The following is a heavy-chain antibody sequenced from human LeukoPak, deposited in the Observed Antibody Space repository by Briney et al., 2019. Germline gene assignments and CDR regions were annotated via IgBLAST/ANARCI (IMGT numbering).Heavy chain of an antibody. CDR3: ARDRFGERTFEK. CDR2: ILTNGDT. D-gene: IGHD3-10*01. J-gene: IGHJ3*02. V-gene: IGHV3-13*01. CDR1: GFAFSSFD. Sequence: GGSLRLSCAASGFAFSSFDMLWVRQSPRKGLEWVARILTNGDTDYGASVEGRFTISRENAKSYVYLQMNSLRDGDTAVYYCARDRFGERTFEKWGQGTMVTVSS.